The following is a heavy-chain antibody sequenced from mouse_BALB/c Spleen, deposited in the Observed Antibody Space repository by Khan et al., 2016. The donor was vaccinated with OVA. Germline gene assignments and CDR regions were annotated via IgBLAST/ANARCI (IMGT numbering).Heavy chain of an antibody. Sequence: EVELVESGGGLVRPGGSLKLSCAASGFSFSSYSMSWVRQTPEKRLEWVATISSGGSYTYYPDSVKGRFTISRDNAKNTLYLQMSSLKSEDTAMYYCPRHRGYYGHNPCDDYWGQGTTLTVSS. CDR2: ISSGGSYT. D-gene: IGHD1-1*01. CDR1: GFSFSSYS. CDR3: PRHRGYYGHNPCDDY. J-gene: IGHJ2*01. V-gene: IGHV5-6-4*01.